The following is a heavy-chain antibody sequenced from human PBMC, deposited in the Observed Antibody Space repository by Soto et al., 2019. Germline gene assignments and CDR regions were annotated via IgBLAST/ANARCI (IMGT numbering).Heavy chain of an antibody. CDR3: ARVGYSSSSVDY. Sequence: QVQLQESGPGLVKPSQTLSLPCTVSGGSISSGGYYWSWIRQHPGKGLEWIGCIYYSGSTFYNPYLKSRVTKSVDTSKNQFSLKLSSVTAADTAVYCCARVGYSSSSVDYWGQGSLVTVSS. CDR1: GGSISSGGYY. V-gene: IGHV4-31*03. D-gene: IGHD6-6*01. J-gene: IGHJ4*02. CDR2: IYYSGST.